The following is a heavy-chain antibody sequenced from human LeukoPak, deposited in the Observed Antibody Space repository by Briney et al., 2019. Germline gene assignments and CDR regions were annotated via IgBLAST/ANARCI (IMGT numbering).Heavy chain of an antibody. Sequence: GGSLRLSCAASGFTFSSYAMSWVRQAPGKGLEWVSAISGSGGSTYYADSVKGRFTISRGNSKNTLYLQMNSLRAEGTAVYYCARKETPGAFDIWGQGTMVTVSS. V-gene: IGHV3-23*01. J-gene: IGHJ3*02. CDR2: ISGSGGST. CDR3: ARKETPGAFDI. CDR1: GFTFSSYA. D-gene: IGHD2-15*01.